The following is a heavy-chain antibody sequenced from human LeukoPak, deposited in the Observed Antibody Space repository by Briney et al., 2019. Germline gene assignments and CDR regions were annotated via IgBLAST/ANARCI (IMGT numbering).Heavy chain of an antibody. CDR1: GGTFSSYA. J-gene: IGHJ6*04. Sequence: SVKVSCKASGGTFSSYAISWVRQAPGQGLEWMGGIIPIFGTANYAQKFQGRVTITTDESTSTAYMELSSLRSEDTAVYYCARDNSRIFGVVIPGMDVWGKGTTVTVSS. V-gene: IGHV1-69*05. CDR2: IIPIFGTA. CDR3: ARDNSRIFGVVIPGMDV. D-gene: IGHD3-3*01.